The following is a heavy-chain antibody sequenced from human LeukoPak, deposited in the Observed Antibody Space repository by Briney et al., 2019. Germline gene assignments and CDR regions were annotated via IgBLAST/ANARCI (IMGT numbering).Heavy chain of an antibody. D-gene: IGHD5-12*01. CDR3: ARDGYGYNYMDV. Sequence: GGSLRLSCAASGFTVSSNFMSWVRQARGKVLEWVSFIYSGGTTYYSDSVKGRFTISRDISKNTLHLQMNSLRAEDTAVYYCARDGYGYNYMDVWGRGTTVTVSS. CDR2: IYSGGTT. V-gene: IGHV3-53*01. J-gene: IGHJ6*03. CDR1: GFTVSSNF.